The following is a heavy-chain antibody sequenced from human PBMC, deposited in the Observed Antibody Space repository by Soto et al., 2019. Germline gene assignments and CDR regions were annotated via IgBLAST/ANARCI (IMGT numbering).Heavy chain of an antibody. Sequence: PSETLSLTCTVSGGSISSGGYYWSWIRQHPGKGLEWIGYVYYSGSTYYNPSLKSRVTISVDTSKNQFSLKLSSVTAADTAVYYCARDNDDYSHYGYFDYWGQGTLVTVSS. CDR1: GGSISSGGYY. D-gene: IGHD4-4*01. CDR3: ARDNDDYSHYGYFDY. CDR2: VYYSGST. V-gene: IGHV4-31*03. J-gene: IGHJ4*02.